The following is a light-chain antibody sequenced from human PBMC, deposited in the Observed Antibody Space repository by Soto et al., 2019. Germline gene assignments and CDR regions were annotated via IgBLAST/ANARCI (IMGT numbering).Light chain of an antibody. Sequence: EIVMTQSPGTLSVSPGERATLSCRASQSVSSNLAWYQQKPGQAPRLLIYAVSTRATGIPARFSGSGSGTEFTLTISSLLSEDFAVYYCQQHNNWPLTFGGGTKVELK. J-gene: IGKJ4*01. CDR3: QQHNNWPLT. V-gene: IGKV3-15*01. CDR1: QSVSSN. CDR2: AVS.